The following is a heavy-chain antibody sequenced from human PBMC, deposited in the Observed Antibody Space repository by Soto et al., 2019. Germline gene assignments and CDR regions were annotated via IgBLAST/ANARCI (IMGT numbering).Heavy chain of an antibody. CDR3: AKDQKDYSGSGTYYVPYGMDV. CDR1: GFTFSNFG. Sequence: QVQLVESGGGVVQPGRSLRLSCVASGFTFSNFGMHWVRQAPGKGLEWVALTSFDGNKNYYADSVKGRFTLSRDNCKNTLYLQMNSLRAEDTALYFCAKDQKDYSGSGTYYVPYGMDVWGQGTTVTVSS. CDR2: TSFDGNKN. V-gene: IGHV3-30*18. D-gene: IGHD3-10*01. J-gene: IGHJ6*02.